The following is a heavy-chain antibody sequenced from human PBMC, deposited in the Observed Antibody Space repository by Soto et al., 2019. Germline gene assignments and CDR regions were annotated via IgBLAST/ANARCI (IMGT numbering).Heavy chain of an antibody. Sequence: SETLSLTCAVSGGSFSGYYWNWIRQPPGKGLEWIGEINHSGSTSHNPSLKSRVTTSVDTSKHQFSLKLSSVTAADTAVYFCARGSISMIRGRRHEHAFDNWGQGTMVTVSS. V-gene: IGHV4-34*01. J-gene: IGHJ3*02. D-gene: IGHD3-10*01. CDR1: GGSFSGYY. CDR2: INHSGST. CDR3: ARGSISMIRGRRHEHAFDN.